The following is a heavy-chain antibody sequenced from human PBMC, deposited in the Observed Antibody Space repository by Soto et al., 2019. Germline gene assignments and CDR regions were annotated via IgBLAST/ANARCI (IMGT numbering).Heavy chain of an antibody. D-gene: IGHD4-17*01. CDR1: GGSISSGFYS. CDR3: ARASGDYAAFDI. V-gene: IGHV4-30-2*01. Sequence: QLQLQESGPGLMKPSQTLCLTCAVSGGSISSGFYSWSWIRQPPGKGLEWIGYIYHSGSTHYNPSLKSRVTTSIDTSKNQFSLKLSSVTAADTAVYYCARASGDYAAFDIWGQGTMVTVSS. CDR2: IYHSGST. J-gene: IGHJ3*02.